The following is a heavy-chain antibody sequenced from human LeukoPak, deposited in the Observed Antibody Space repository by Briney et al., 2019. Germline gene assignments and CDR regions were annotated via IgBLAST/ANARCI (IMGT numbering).Heavy chain of an antibody. J-gene: IGHJ4*02. V-gene: IGHV3-48*03. CDR1: GFTFSSYE. Sequence: AGGSLRLSCAASGFTFSSYEMNWVRQAPGKGLEWVSYISSSGSTIYYADSVKGRFTISRDNAKNSLYLQMNSLRDEDTAVYYCTRSGGSRYGYRALELPPTPVDWGQGTLVTVSS. D-gene: IGHD5-18*01. CDR2: ISSSGSTI. CDR3: TRSGGSRYGYRALELPPTPVD.